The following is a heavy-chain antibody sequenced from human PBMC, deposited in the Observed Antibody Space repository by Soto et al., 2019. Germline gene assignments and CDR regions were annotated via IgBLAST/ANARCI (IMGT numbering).Heavy chain of an antibody. Sequence: GESLKISCKGSGYSFTSYWISWVRQMPGKGLEWMGRIDPSDSYTNYSPSFQGHVTISADKSISTAYLQWSSLKASDTAMYYCARQGYCTNGVCYRYWFDPWGQGTLVTVSS. CDR1: GYSFTSYW. J-gene: IGHJ5*02. D-gene: IGHD2-8*01. CDR2: IDPSDSYT. CDR3: ARQGYCTNGVCYRYWFDP. V-gene: IGHV5-10-1*01.